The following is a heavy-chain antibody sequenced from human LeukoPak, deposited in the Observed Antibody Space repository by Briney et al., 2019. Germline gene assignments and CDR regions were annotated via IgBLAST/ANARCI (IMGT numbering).Heavy chain of an antibody. CDR2: IYSGGST. D-gene: IGHD6-13*01. CDR3: ARDRGYSSSWYDWFDP. V-gene: IGHV3-66*01. J-gene: IGHJ5*02. CDR1: GFTFSNYW. Sequence: GGSLRLSCAASGFTFSNYWMSWVRQAPGKGLEWVSVIYSGGSTYYADSVKGRFTISRDNSKSTLYLQMNSLRAEDTAVYYCARDRGYSSSWYDWFDPWGQGTLVTVSS.